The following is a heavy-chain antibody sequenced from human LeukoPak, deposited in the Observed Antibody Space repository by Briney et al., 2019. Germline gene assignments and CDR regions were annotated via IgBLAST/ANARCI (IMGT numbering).Heavy chain of an antibody. CDR2: ISKDGSMR. CDR3: AGEKFDI. Sequence: GGSLRVSCAASGFSFTKYAMDWVRQAPGKGLEWVAIISKDGSMRYYADSVKGRFTVSRDNSNNAVYLQMYSLKSEDTAVYYCAGEKFDIWGQGTMVTVSA. CDR1: GFSFTKYA. V-gene: IGHV3-30*04. J-gene: IGHJ3*02.